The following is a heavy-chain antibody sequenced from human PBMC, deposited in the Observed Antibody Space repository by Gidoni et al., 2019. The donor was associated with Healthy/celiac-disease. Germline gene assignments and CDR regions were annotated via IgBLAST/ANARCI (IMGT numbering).Heavy chain of an antibody. J-gene: IGHJ1*01. Sequence: QVQLPQWGAGLLKPSETLSLTFVVYGVSFSGYYWSWIRQPPGKGLEWIGEINHSGSTNYNPALKSRVTISVDTTKNQFSLKLSSVTAADTAVYYCARGRRGSRAEYFQHWGQGTLVTVSS. CDR2: INHSGST. D-gene: IGHD3-10*01. V-gene: IGHV4-34*01. CDR1: GVSFSGYY. CDR3: ARGRRGSRAEYFQH.